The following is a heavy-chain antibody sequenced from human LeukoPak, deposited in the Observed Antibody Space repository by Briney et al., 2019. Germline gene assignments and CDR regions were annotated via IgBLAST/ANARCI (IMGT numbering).Heavy chain of an antibody. J-gene: IGHJ4*02. CDR1: GGTFSSYA. CDR3: ARAPPGVEAGTLDY. D-gene: IGHD6-19*01. Sequence: SVKVSCKASGGTFSSYAISWVRQAPGQGLEWMGGIIPIFGTANYAQKFQGRVTITADESTSTAYMELRSLRSDDTAVYYCARAPPGVEAGTLDYWGQGTLVTVSS. CDR2: IIPIFGTA. V-gene: IGHV1-69*13.